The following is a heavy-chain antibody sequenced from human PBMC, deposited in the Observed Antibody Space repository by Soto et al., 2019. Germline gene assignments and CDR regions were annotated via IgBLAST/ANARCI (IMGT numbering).Heavy chain of an antibody. CDR3: ARAVGPFDY. D-gene: IGHD3-16*01. J-gene: IGHJ4*02. V-gene: IGHV3-33*01. CDR1: GFSFGTYG. CDR2: IWYDGSNK. Sequence: QVQLVESGGGVVQPGRSLRLSCAASGFSFGTYGMHWVRQAPGQGLEWVAVIWYDGSNKYYADYVKGRFTISRDNSKNTLYLQMNSLRAEDTAVYYCARAVGPFDYWGQGTLVTVSS.